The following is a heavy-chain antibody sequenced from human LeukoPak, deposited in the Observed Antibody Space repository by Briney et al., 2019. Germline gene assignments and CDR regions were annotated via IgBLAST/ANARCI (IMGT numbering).Heavy chain of an antibody. CDR2: ISYDGSNK. CDR3: AKDSHSSGYYYVFRPDAFDI. D-gene: IGHD3-22*01. CDR1: GFTFSSYA. J-gene: IGHJ3*02. Sequence: GRSLRLSCAASGFTFSSYAMHWVRQAPGKGLEWVAVISYDGSNKYYADSVKGRFTISRDNSKNTLYLQMNSLRAEDTAVYYCAKDSHSSGYYYVFRPDAFDIWGQGTTVTVSS. V-gene: IGHV3-30-3*01.